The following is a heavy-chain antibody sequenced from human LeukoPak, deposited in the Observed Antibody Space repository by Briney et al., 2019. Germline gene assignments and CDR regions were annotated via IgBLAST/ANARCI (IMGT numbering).Heavy chain of an antibody. CDR3: ARQSHGYILFDY. D-gene: IGHD5-24*01. CDR1: GFSFSTHW. Sequence: GGSLRLSCAASGFSFSTHWMSWVRQAPGKGLEWVANMKQDGSEKFYVDSVKGRFTISRDNAKNSVYLQMNSLTAEDTAVYYCARQSHGYILFDYWGQGTLVTVSS. CDR2: MKQDGSEK. V-gene: IGHV3-7*04. J-gene: IGHJ4*02.